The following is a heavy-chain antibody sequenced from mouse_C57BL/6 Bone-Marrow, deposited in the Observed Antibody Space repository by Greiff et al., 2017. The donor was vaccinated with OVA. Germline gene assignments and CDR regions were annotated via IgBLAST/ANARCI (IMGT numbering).Heavy chain of an antibody. D-gene: IGHD6-5*01. CDR1: GYTFTSYW. CDR3: ARCPIRGHY. V-gene: IGHV1-61*01. Sequence: QVQLQQPGAELVRPGSSVKLSCKASGYTFTSYWMDWVKQRPGQGLEWIGNIYPSDSETHYNQKFKDKATLTVDKSSSTAYMQLSSLTSEDSAVYYCARCPIRGHYWGQGTTLTVSS. CDR2: IYPSDSET. J-gene: IGHJ2*01.